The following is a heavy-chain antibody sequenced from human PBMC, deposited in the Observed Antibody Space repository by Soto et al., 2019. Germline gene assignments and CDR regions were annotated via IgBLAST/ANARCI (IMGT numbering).Heavy chain of an antibody. D-gene: IGHD3-10*01. CDR1: GGTFSSYT. J-gene: IGHJ4*02. CDR3: ARSPKDYYGSGSYYLDY. V-gene: IGHV1-69*02. CDR2: IIPILGIA. Sequence: QVQLVQSGAEVKKPGSSVKVSCKASGGTFSSYTISWVRQAPGQGLEWMGRIIPILGIANYAQKFQGRVTITADKSTSTAYMELSSLSSEDTAVYYCARSPKDYYGSGSYYLDYWGQGTLVTVSS.